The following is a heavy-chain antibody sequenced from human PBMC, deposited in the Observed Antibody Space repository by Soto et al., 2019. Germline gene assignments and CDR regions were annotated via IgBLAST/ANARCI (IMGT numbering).Heavy chain of an antibody. J-gene: IGHJ4*02. Sequence: QMQLQESGPGLVSPSQTLSLTCTVSGGSISSDGDYYRWSWIRQHPGKGLEWIGYIYDSGSPYYHPSLESRVTVSVDTSKNQFSLKLSSLTAADTAVYYCARVRENDLDSGGQGILVTVSS. CDR2: IYDSGSP. CDR3: ARVRENDLDS. V-gene: IGHV4-31*03. CDR1: GGSISSDGDYYR.